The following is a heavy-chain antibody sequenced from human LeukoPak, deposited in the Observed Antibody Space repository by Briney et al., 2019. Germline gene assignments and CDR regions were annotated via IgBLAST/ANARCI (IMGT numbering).Heavy chain of an antibody. CDR1: GGTFSSYA. J-gene: IGHJ6*02. V-gene: IGHV1-69*13. CDR3: ASYPGGSSGPLNYYYGMDV. D-gene: IGHD3-22*01. Sequence: SVKVSCKASGGTFSSYAISWVRQAPGQGLEWMGGIIPIFGTANYAQKFQGRVTITADESTSAAYMELSSLRSEDTAVYYCASYPGGSSGPLNYYYGMDVWGQGTTVTVSS. CDR2: IIPIFGTA.